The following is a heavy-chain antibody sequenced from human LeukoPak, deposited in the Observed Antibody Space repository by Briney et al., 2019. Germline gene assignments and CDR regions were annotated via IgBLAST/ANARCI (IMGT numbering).Heavy chain of an antibody. V-gene: IGHV3-21*01. J-gene: IGHJ4*02. D-gene: IGHD4-17*01. CDR2: ISFSSDYI. CDR1: GFSLSTYE. Sequence: PGGSLRLSCAASGFSLSTYEMNWVRQAPGKGLEWVSSISFSSDYIYYADSLKGRFTISRDNAQNSLYLQMNSLRADDTAIYFCARGALTTTFDYWGQGALVTVSS. CDR3: ARGALTTTFDY.